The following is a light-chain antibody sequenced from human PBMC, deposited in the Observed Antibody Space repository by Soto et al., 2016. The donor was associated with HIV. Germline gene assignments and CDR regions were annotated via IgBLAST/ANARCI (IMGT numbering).Light chain of an antibody. Sequence: DIQMTQSPSSLSASVGDRVTITCRASQGISNPLAWYQQKSGKAPKLLLYAASRLESGVPFRFSGSGSGTNYILTINSLQPEDFAIYYCQQYYSSPWTFGQGTKVEI. CDR2: AAS. CDR3: QQYYSSPWT. J-gene: IGKJ1*01. V-gene: IGKV1-NL1*01. CDR1: QGISNP.